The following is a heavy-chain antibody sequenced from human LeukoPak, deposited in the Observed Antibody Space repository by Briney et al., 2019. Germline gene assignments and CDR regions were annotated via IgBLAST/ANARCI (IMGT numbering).Heavy chain of an antibody. CDR1: GFTFSSYA. J-gene: IGHJ4*02. Sequence: PGGSLRLSCAASGFTFSSYAMHWVRQAPGKGLEWVAVISYDGSNKYYADSVKGRFTISRDNSKNTLYLQMNSLRAEDTAVYYCARIGGYWGQGTLVTVSS. V-gene: IGHV3-30*14. CDR3: ARIGGY. CDR2: ISYDGSNK.